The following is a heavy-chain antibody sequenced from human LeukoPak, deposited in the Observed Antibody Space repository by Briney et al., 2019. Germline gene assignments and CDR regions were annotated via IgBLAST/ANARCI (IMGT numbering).Heavy chain of an antibody. V-gene: IGHV3-48*01. J-gene: IGHJ4*02. Sequence: PGGSLRLSCVASGFSFSPYSMNWLRHAPGKGLEWVSYIDSSSGTIYYADSVRGRFTISGDNAKNSLYLQMNSLRAEDTAVYYCARAQPPNYYDSSGYPPYFDSWGQGTLVTVSS. D-gene: IGHD3-22*01. CDR3: ARAQPPNYYDSSGYPPYFDS. CDR2: IDSSSGTI. CDR1: GFSFSPYS.